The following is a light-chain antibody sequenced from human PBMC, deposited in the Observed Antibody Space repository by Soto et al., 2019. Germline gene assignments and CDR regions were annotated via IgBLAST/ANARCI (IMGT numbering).Light chain of an antibody. V-gene: IGKV3-11*01. J-gene: IGKJ4*01. CDR3: QQRSNWPLLT. CDR2: DAS. Sequence: EIVLTQSPATLSLSPGERATLSCRASQSVSNYLAWYQHKPGQAPRLLIYDASNRATGIPARFSGSGSGTDFPLTNSSLEPEDFAVYYCQQRSNWPLLTFGGGTKVEIK. CDR1: QSVSNY.